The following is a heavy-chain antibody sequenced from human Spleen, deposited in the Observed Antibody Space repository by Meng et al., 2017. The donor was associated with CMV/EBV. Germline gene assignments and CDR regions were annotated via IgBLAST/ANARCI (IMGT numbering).Heavy chain of an antibody. Sequence: SKFTFRNYWMTWVRQAPGKGLEWVANIKQDGSVQSYVDSVKGRFTISRDNARNSLFLQMNSLRAEDTAVYYCAKGITVLGVERYFDYWGQGTLVTVSS. D-gene: IGHD3-3*01. CDR3: AKGITVLGVERYFDY. CDR1: KFTFRNYW. CDR2: IKQDGSVQ. J-gene: IGHJ4*02. V-gene: IGHV3-7*01.